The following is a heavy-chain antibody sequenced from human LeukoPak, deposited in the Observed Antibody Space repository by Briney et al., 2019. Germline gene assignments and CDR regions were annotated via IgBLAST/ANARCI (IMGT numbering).Heavy chain of an antibody. J-gene: IGHJ4*02. Sequence: AGGSVRLSCAASGFIFSTHGMHWVRQATGKGLEWVTFISYDGTNRYYADSVKGRFTISRDNSKNTLSLQMNSLREEDTAIYYCARPRIALAATSYFDYWGQGTLVTVSS. CDR1: GFIFSTHG. D-gene: IGHD6-13*01. CDR2: ISYDGTNR. CDR3: ARPRIALAATSYFDY. V-gene: IGHV3-33*05.